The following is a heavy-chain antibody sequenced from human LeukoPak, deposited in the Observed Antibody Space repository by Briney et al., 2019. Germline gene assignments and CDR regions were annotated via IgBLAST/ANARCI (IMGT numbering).Heavy chain of an antibody. Sequence: KPSETLSLTCTVSAGSISSSSYSWGWIRQPPGKGLEWIGSIYYSGSTYYNPSLKSRVTISVDTSKNQFSLKLSSVTAADTAVYYCAIGGRSTVTLHRWFDPWGQGTLVTVSS. CDR1: AGSISSSSYS. V-gene: IGHV4-39*01. D-gene: IGHD4-17*01. J-gene: IGHJ5*02. CDR3: AIGGRSTVTLHRWFDP. CDR2: IYYSGST.